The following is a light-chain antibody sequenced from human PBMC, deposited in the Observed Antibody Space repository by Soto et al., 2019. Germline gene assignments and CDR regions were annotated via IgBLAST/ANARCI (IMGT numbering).Light chain of an antibody. Sequence: QSVLTQPPSASGTPGQRVTISCSGSSANIGSKTVNWYQQRPGTAPKLLIYSNNQRPSGVPDRFSGSKSGTSASLAISGLQSEDAADYYCAAWDDSLNGVVFGGGTKVTVL. CDR3: AAWDDSLNGVV. V-gene: IGLV1-44*01. J-gene: IGLJ2*01. CDR1: SANIGSKT. CDR2: SNN.